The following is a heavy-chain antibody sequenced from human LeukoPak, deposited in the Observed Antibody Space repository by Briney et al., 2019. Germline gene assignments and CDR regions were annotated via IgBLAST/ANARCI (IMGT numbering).Heavy chain of an antibody. V-gene: IGHV3-30-3*02. J-gene: IGHJ4*02. CDR3: AKRWMV. CDR2: ISYDGSNK. CDR1: GFTFSSYA. Sequence: PGRSLRLSCAASGFTFSSYAMHWVRQAPGKGLEWVAVISYDGSNKYYADSVKGRFTISRDNSKNTLYLQMNSLRAEDTAVYYCAKRWMVWGQGTLVTVSS. D-gene: IGHD3-10*01.